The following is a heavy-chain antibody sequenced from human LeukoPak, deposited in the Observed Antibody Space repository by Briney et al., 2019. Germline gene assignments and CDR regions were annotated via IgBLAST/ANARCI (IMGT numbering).Heavy chain of an antibody. V-gene: IGHV3-53*03. CDR3: ARAYYDSSGYYHDY. Sequence: GGSLRLSCAASGFTVSINYISSVRQPPGKGLEWGSVIYSGGSTYYAASVKGRFTISRDNSKNTLYLQMNSVSADDTAVYYCARAYYDSSGYYHDYWGQGTLVTVSS. CDR2: IYSGGST. D-gene: IGHD3-22*01. J-gene: IGHJ4*02. CDR1: GFTVSINY.